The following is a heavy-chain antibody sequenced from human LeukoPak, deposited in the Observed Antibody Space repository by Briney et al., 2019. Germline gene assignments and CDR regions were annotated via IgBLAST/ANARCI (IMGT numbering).Heavy chain of an antibody. D-gene: IGHD6-13*01. Sequence: GRSLRLSCAASGFTFDDYAMHWVRQAPGKGLEWVSGIVWNSGSIDYADSVKGRFTISRDNAKSSLYLQMTSLREEDTAFYYCAKDVGYSSTFTFEYWGQGTLVTVSS. CDR1: GFTFDDYA. J-gene: IGHJ4*02. CDR2: IVWNSGSI. CDR3: AKDVGYSSTFTFEY. V-gene: IGHV3-9*01.